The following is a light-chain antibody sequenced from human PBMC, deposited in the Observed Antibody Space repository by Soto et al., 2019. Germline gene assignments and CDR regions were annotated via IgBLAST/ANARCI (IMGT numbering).Light chain of an antibody. CDR2: GAS. V-gene: IGKV3-20*01. CDR3: LRYYDGPRWA. Sequence: EIVLTQSPGTLSLSPGERATLSCRASQSVSSSYLAWYQQKPGQAPRLLIYGASSRATGIPDRFSGSGSGADFTLNISSLHPEDAATYYCLRYYDGPRWAFGPGTKVDSK. J-gene: IGKJ1*01. CDR1: QSVSSSY.